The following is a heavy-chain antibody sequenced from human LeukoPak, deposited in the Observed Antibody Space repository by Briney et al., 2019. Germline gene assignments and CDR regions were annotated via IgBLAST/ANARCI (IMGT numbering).Heavy chain of an antibody. V-gene: IGHV3-33*01. CDR2: IWYDGSKT. Sequence: GRSLRLSCAAFGITLRSYGMHWVRQAPGKGLEWVALIWYDGSKTYYTDSVEGRFTISRDNSKNTLFLQVNSLRAEDTAVYYCATMTMVTAFDIWGQGTVVTVSS. CDR1: GITLRSYG. CDR3: ATMTMVTAFDI. D-gene: IGHD5-18*01. J-gene: IGHJ3*02.